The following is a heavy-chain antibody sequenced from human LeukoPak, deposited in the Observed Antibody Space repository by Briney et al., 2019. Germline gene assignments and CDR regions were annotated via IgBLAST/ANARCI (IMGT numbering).Heavy chain of an antibody. CDR1: GGTFSSYA. V-gene: IGHV1-69*04. J-gene: IGHJ5*02. D-gene: IGHD3-10*01. CDR2: IIPILGIA. Sequence: SVKVSCKASGGTFSSYAISWVRQAPGQGLEWMGRIIPILGIANYAQKFQGRVTITADKSTSTAYMELSSLRSEDTAVYYCARDSWMVGGVIITTWFDPWGQGTLVTVSS. CDR3: ARDSWMVGGVIITTWFDP.